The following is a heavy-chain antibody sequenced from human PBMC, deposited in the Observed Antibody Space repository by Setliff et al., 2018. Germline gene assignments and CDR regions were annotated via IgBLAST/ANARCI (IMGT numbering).Heavy chain of an antibody. CDR1: GFTFSTFG. V-gene: IGHV3-30*02. D-gene: IGHD6-13*01. CDR3: AKDSSWYLDY. J-gene: IGHJ4*02. Sequence: SCAASGFTFSTFGMHWVRQAPGKGLEWVAFIRFDGSNKYYADSVKGRFTISRDNSKNTLYLQMNSLTPEDTALYYCAKDSSWYLDYWGQGTLVTVSS. CDR2: IRFDGSNK.